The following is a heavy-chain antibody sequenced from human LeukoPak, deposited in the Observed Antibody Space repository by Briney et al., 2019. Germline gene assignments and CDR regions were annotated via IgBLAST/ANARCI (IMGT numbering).Heavy chain of an antibody. CDR3: ARLSGSYYVSEPPDY. V-gene: IGHV1-18*01. J-gene: IGHJ4*02. D-gene: IGHD1-26*01. Sequence: ASVKASCKASGYTFTSYGISWVRQAPGQGLEWKGWISAYNGNTNYAQKLQGRVTMTTDTPTSTAYTELRSLRSDDTAVYYCARLSGSYYVSEPPDYWGQGTLVTVSS. CDR1: GYTFTSYG. CDR2: ISAYNGNT.